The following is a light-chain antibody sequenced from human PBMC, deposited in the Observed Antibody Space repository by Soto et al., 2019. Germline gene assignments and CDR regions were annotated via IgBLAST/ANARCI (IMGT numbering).Light chain of an antibody. CDR2: GNS. J-gene: IGLJ2*01. CDR3: HSYASSPSVL. Sequence: QSVLTQPPSVSGAPGQRVTISCTGSSSNIGAGYDVHWYQQLPGTAPKLLIYGNSNRPSGVPDRFSGSKSGTSASLAISGLQAEDEADYYCHSYASSPSVLFGGGTKLTVL. CDR1: SSNIGAGYD. V-gene: IGLV1-40*01.